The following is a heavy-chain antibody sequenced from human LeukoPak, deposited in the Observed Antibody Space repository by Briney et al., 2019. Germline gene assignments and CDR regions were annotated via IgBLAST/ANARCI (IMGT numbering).Heavy chain of an antibody. CDR2: MNPNSGNT. Sequence: EASVKVSCKASGYTFTSYDINWVRQATGQGLEWMGWMNPNSGNTGYARKFQGRVTMTRNTSISTAYMELSSLRSEDTAVYYCARDVGAAFYNWFDPWGQGTLVTVSS. CDR3: ARDVGAAFYNWFDP. D-gene: IGHD3-3*01. CDR1: GYTFTSYD. J-gene: IGHJ5*02. V-gene: IGHV1-8*01.